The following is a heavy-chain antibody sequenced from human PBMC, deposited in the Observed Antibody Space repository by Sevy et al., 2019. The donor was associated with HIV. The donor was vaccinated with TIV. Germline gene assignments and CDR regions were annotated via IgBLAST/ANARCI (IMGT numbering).Heavy chain of an antibody. CDR2: IYYSGST. D-gene: IGHD5-18*01. CDR1: GGSISSSSYY. Sequence: SEILSLTCTVSGGSISSSSYYCGWIRQPPGNGLEWIGSIYYSGSTYYNPSLKSRVTISVDTSKNQFSLKLSSVTAADTAVYYCARLGYSHGYWYFDYWGQGTKVPVSS. J-gene: IGHJ4*02. CDR3: ARLGYSHGYWYFDY. V-gene: IGHV4-39*01.